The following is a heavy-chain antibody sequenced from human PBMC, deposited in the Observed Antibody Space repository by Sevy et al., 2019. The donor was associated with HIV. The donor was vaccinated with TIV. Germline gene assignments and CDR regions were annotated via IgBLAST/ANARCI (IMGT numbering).Heavy chain of an antibody. Sequence: GGSLRLSCAASGFTFSDHYMDWVRQAPGKGLEWVGRIRNKANSDTTEYAASVKRRFTISRDDSKSSLFLQMNSLKTEDTAVYYCARVPTYGSVTYFLDYWGQGSLVTVSS. CDR1: GFTFSDHY. D-gene: IGHD3-10*01. V-gene: IGHV3-72*01. CDR2: IRNKANSDTT. CDR3: ARVPTYGSVTYFLDY. J-gene: IGHJ4*02.